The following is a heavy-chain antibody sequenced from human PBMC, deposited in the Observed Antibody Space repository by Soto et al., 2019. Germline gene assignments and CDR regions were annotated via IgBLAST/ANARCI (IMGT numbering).Heavy chain of an antibody. Sequence: SLRLSCAASGFFFSSYGMYWVRQAPGKGLEWVAVISYDGRNKDYGDSVKGRFTISRDNSKNTLYLQMISLRAEDTAVYYCAKDPHLDVWGQGTTVTVSS. V-gene: IGHV3-30*18. J-gene: IGHJ6*02. CDR3: AKDPHLDV. CDR2: ISYDGRNK. CDR1: GFFFSSYG.